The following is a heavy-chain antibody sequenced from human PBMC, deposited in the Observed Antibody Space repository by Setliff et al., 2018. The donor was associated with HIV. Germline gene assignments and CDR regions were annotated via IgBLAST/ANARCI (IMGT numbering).Heavy chain of an antibody. CDR3: ARDLSYDYDRSSDTFEY. CDR2: INSDGTST. CDR1: GFIFSSYA. V-gene: IGHV3-74*03. D-gene: IGHD3-22*01. Sequence: GGSLRLSCAASGFIFSSYAMHWVRQAPGKGLVWVSRINSDGTSTTYADSVKGRFTISRDNAKNTLYLQMNSLRAEDTAVYYCARDLSYDYDRSSDTFEYWGQGTLVTVSS. J-gene: IGHJ4*02.